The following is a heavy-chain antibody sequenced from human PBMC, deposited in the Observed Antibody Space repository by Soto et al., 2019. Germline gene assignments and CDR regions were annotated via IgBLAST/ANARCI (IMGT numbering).Heavy chain of an antibody. CDR1: GFNFSNHW. Sequence: GSLRLSSAASGFNFSNHWMHWVRQRPAEGLVWVSRITSDGKSKAYAESVKGRFAISRDNAKNTLYLQMNGLTAEDTAVYYCARESGDWPLNWFDPWGQGTLVTVSS. CDR3: ARESGDWPLNWFDP. V-gene: IGHV3-74*01. CDR2: ITSDGKSK. D-gene: IGHD2-21*02. J-gene: IGHJ5*02.